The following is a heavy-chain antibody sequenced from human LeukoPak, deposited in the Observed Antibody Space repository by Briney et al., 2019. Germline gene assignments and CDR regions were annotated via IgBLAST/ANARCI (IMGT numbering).Heavy chain of an antibody. CDR1: GGSISSYY. V-gene: IGHV4-4*07. Sequence: SETLSLTCTVSGGSISSYYWSWIRQPAGKGLEWIGRIYTSGSTNYNPSLKSRVTMSVDTSKNQFSLKLSSVTAADTAVYYYARFVVGATENDYYYYMDVWGKGSTVTVSS. CDR2: IYTSGST. CDR3: ARFVVGATENDYYYYMDV. D-gene: IGHD1-26*01. J-gene: IGHJ6*03.